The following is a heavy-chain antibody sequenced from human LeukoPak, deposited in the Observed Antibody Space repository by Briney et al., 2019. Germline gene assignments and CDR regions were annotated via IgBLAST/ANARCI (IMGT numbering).Heavy chain of an antibody. V-gene: IGHV4-4*02. CDR3: ARGPLVGFDY. Sequence: TSETLSLTCAVSGDSISSDKWWSWVRQPPGKGLEYIGEFHHSVSTNYNPSLKSRLTISVDKSKNQFSLKLSSVTAADTAVYYCARGPLVGFDYWGQGTLVTVSS. J-gene: IGHJ4*02. CDR1: GDSISSDKW. D-gene: IGHD2-15*01. CDR2: FHHSVST.